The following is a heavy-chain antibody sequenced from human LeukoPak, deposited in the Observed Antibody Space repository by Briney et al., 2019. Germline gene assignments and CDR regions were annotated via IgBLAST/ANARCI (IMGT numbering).Heavy chain of an antibody. D-gene: IGHD4-17*01. CDR1: GYTFTSYG. Sequence: GASVKVSCKASGYTFTSYGISWVRQAPGQGLEWVGWISAYNGNTNYAQKLQGRVTMTTDTSTSTAYMELRSLRSDDTAVYYCARGVYGDYVGYYYMDVWGKGTTVTVSS. CDR3: ARGVYGDYVGYYYMDV. CDR2: ISAYNGNT. J-gene: IGHJ6*03. V-gene: IGHV1-18*01.